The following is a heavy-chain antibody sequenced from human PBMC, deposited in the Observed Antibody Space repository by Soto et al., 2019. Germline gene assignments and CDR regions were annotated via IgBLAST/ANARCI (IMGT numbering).Heavy chain of an antibody. CDR2: IYYGGTT. Sequence: SETLSPTCAVSGGSIRDNYVYWGWIRQPPGRGLEWIGSIYYGGTTYYSPSLKSRVTISVDASKNQFSLNVTSVTAADTAVYYCARPQTGQGGGSQFGPWGQRSLVT. CDR1: GGSIRDNYVY. J-gene: IGHJ5*02. V-gene: IGHV4-39*01. CDR3: ARPQTGQGGGSQFGP.